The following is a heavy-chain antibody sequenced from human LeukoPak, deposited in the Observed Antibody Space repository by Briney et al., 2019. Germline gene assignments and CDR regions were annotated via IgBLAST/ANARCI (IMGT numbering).Heavy chain of an antibody. D-gene: IGHD6-6*01. CDR2: IYYSGST. CDR1: GGSISSYY. V-gene: IGHV4-59*01. CDR3: ARAEGQLSSHWFDP. Sequence: SETLSLTCTVSGGSISSYYWSWIRQPPGEGLEWIGYIYYSGSTNYNPSLKSRVTISVDTSKNQFSLKLSSVTAADTAVYYCARAEGQLSSHWFDPWGQGTLVTVSS. J-gene: IGHJ5*02.